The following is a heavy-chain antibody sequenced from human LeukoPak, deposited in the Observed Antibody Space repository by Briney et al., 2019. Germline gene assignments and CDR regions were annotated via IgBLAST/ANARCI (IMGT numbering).Heavy chain of an antibody. D-gene: IGHD3-9*01. J-gene: IGHJ6*02. CDR1: GGSISSSSYY. Sequence: SETLSLTCTVSGGSISSSSYYWGWIRQPPGKGLEWIGSIYYSGSTYYNPSLKSRVTISVDTSKNQFSLKLSSVTAADTAVYYCATSDPLNILTGHYRYYYYGMDVWGQGTTVTVSS. V-gene: IGHV4-39*01. CDR3: ATSDPLNILTGHYRYYYYGMDV. CDR2: IYYSGST.